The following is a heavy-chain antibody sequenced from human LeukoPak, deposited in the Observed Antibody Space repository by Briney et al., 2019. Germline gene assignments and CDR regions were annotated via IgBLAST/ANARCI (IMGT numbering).Heavy chain of an antibody. D-gene: IGHD3-10*01. CDR2: ISSNGGST. CDR1: GFTFSSYA. V-gene: IGHV3-64*01. Sequence: GGSLRLSCAASGFTFSSYAMHWVRQAPGKGLEYVPAISSNGGSTYYANSVKGRFTISRDNSKNTLYLQVGSLRAEDMAVYYCARGRPDYASYWGQGTLVTVSS. CDR3: ARGRPDYASY. J-gene: IGHJ4*02.